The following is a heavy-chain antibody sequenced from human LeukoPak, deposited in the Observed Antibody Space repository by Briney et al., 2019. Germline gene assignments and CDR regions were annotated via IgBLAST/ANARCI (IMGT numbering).Heavy chain of an antibody. CDR3: AKRDSSGSLPRLFDY. Sequence: SGGSLRLSCAASGFTFSSYAMSWVRQAPGKGLEWVSYISGSGGTTSYADSVKGRVTISRDNSKNTLYLQMNGLRAEDTAVYYCAKRDSSGSLPRLFDYWGQGTLVTVSS. CDR2: ISGSGGTT. V-gene: IGHV3-23*01. CDR1: GFTFSSYA. D-gene: IGHD6-19*01. J-gene: IGHJ4*02.